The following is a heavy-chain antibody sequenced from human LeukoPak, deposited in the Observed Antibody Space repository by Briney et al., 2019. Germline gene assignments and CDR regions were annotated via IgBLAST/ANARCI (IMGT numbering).Heavy chain of an antibody. CDR2: ISGDGDNT. V-gene: IGHV3-23*01. CDR1: GFTSSNYA. CDR3: AKGAYTYGKSPYDY. J-gene: IGHJ4*02. Sequence: GGSLRLSCTASGFTSSNYALSWVRQAPGKGLEWVALISGDGDNTYHADSVKGRFTISRDNSKNTLYLQMSSLRAEDTAVYYCAKGAYTYGKSPYDYWGQGTLVTVSS. D-gene: IGHD5-18*01.